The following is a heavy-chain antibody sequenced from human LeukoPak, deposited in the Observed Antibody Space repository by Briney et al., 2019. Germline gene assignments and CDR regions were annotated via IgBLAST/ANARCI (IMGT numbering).Heavy chain of an antibody. V-gene: IGHV3-21*04. J-gene: IGHJ4*02. CDR3: AKASAMIVVVSKYFDY. D-gene: IGHD3-22*01. CDR1: GFTFTTYW. Sequence: GGSLRLSCAASGFTFTTYWMSWVRQAPGKGLEWVSFISSSSSDVYYADSVKGRFTISRDNSKNTLYLQMNSLRAEDTAVYYCAKASAMIVVVSKYFDYWGQGTLVSVSS. CDR2: ISSSSSDV.